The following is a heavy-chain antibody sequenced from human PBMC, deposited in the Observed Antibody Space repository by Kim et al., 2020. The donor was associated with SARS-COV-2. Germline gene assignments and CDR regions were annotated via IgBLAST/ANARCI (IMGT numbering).Heavy chain of an antibody. V-gene: IGHV3-21*01. D-gene: IGHD5-18*01. CDR2: I. Sequence: ISDADSVKGRFTISGDNAKNSLYLQMNSLRAEDTAVYYCASPWIQLKEDYWGQGTLVTVSS. CDR3: ASPWIQLKEDY. J-gene: IGHJ4*02.